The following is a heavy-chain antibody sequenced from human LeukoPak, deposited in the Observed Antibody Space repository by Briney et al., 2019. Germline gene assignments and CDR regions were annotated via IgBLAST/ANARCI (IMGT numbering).Heavy chain of an antibody. Sequence: GRSQRLSCAASGFSFSNYVMHWVRQAPGKGLEWVALISYDGSNKYYADSVEGRFTISRDNSKNTLYLQMNSLRAEDTAVYYCARGHGDFDYWGQGTLVTVSS. V-gene: IGHV3-30-3*01. D-gene: IGHD3-10*01. CDR3: ARGHGDFDY. J-gene: IGHJ4*02. CDR1: GFSFSNYV. CDR2: ISYDGSNK.